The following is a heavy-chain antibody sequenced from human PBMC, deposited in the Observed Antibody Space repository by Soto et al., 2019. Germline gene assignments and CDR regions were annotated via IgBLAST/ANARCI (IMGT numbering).Heavy chain of an antibody. J-gene: IGHJ4*02. Sequence: SVKVSCKASGYTFTSYGISWVRQAPGQGLEWMGWISAYNGNTNYAQKLQGRVTMTTDTSTSTAYMELRSLRSDDTAVYYCARSGTYYDFWSGYETERPLWFGESIDYWGQGTLVTVSS. CDR1: GYTFTSYG. CDR3: ARSGTYYDFWSGYETERPLWFGESIDY. V-gene: IGHV1-18*01. D-gene: IGHD3-3*01. CDR2: ISAYNGNT.